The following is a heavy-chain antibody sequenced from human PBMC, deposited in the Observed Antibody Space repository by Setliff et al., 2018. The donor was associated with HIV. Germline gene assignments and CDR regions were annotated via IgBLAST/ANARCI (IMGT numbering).Heavy chain of an antibody. J-gene: IGHJ1*01. CDR3: ASGYNFWSDYFVVAEYYQC. Sequence: SETLSLTCTVSGGSISSNSYYWGWIRQPPGKGLEWIGSIYYSGSTSYIPSLKSRVTISVDTSKNQFSLRLSSVTAADTAVYYCASGYNFWSDYFVVAEYYQCWGRGTLVTVSS. CDR1: GGSISSNSYY. CDR2: IYYSGST. V-gene: IGHV4-39*07. D-gene: IGHD3-3*01.